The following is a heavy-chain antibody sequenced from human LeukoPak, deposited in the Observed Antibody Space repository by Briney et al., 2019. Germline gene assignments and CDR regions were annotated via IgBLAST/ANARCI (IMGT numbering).Heavy chain of an antibody. CDR2: IGNDARAK. CDR1: GFTFKSYG. Sequence: GESLRLSCAASGFTFKSYGMHWVRQAPGKGLEWVAVIGNDARAKYYADSVKGRFTISRDNAKNSLYLQMNSLRVEDTAVYYCARDPSGSSSWVRFDYWAREPWSPSPQ. J-gene: IGHJ4*02. V-gene: IGHV3-33*08. CDR3: ARDPSGSSSWVRFDY. D-gene: IGHD6-13*01.